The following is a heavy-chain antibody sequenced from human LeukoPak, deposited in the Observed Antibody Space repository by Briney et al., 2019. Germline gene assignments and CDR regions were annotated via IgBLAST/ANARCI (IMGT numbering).Heavy chain of an antibody. CDR2: INSDGSST. CDR1: GFTFSSYW. D-gene: IGHD3-3*01. V-gene: IGHV3-74*01. J-gene: IGHJ6*03. Sequence: GGSLRFSCAASGFTFSSYWMHWVRQAPGKGLVWVSRINSDGSSTSYADSVKGRFTISRDNAKNTLYLQMNSLRAEDTAVYYCAKCFWSGHYYYMDVWGKGTTVTVSS. CDR3: AKCFWSGHYYYMDV.